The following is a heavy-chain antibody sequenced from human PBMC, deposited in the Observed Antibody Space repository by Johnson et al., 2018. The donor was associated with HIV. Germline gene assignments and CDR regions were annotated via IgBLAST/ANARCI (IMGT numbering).Heavy chain of an antibody. CDR2: IGTAGDT. V-gene: IGHV3-13*01. CDR3: ARAGRWSGDTFDI. J-gene: IGHJ3*02. D-gene: IGHD3-10*01. Sequence: VQLVESGGGLVQPGRSLRLSCAASGFTFSSYWMSWVRQATGKGLDWVSVIGTAGDTYYLGSVKGRFTISRENAKNSLYLQMNSLRAGDTAVYYCARAGRWSGDTFDIWGQGTMVTVSS. CDR1: GFTFSSYW.